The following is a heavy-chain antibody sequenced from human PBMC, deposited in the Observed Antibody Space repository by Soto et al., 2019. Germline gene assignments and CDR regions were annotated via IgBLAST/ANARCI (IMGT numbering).Heavy chain of an antibody. CDR2: IYSGGSK. Sequence: EVEPVESGGGLIQPGGSLRLSCAASGVTVSSNYMSLVRQAPGEGLEWVSVIYSGGSKYYADSVKGRFTISRDNSKNTLYLQMNSLRAEDTAVYYCARAYCSGGSCYEGWVYWGQGTLVTVS. CDR1: GVTVSSNY. J-gene: IGHJ4*02. CDR3: ARAYCSGGSCYEGWVY. V-gene: IGHV3-53*01. D-gene: IGHD2-15*01.